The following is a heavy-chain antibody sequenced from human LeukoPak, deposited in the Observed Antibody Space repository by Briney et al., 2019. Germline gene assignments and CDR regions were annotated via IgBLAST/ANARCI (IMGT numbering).Heavy chain of an antibody. CDR1: GFTFSNYI. J-gene: IGHJ6*02. Sequence: GGSLRLSCAASGFTFSNYIIHWVRQAPGKGLEDVSAISNNGDRTYYANSVEGRFTISRDNSKKMLYLQMGSLRVEDMAVYYCVRDGDVSPIRPRHYGMDVWGQGTTVTVSS. CDR2: ISNNGDRT. D-gene: IGHD4-17*01. V-gene: IGHV3-64*01. CDR3: VRDGDVSPIRPRHYGMDV.